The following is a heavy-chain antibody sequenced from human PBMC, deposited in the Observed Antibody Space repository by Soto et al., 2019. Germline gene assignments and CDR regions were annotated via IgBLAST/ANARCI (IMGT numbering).Heavy chain of an antibody. CDR3: ARCASGRYYNYYAMDV. D-gene: IGHD1-26*01. CDR1: GFTFGTYS. V-gene: IGHV3-48*02. J-gene: IGHJ6*02. CDR2: ISGRSGAM. Sequence: EVQLVESGGGLVQPGGSLRLSCAASGFTFGTYSLTWVRQAPGKGLEWGSYISGRSGAMYYADSVKGRFTICRDNAKNALYLQMNSLRDADTAVYYCARCASGRYYNYYAMDVWGQGTTVTVSS.